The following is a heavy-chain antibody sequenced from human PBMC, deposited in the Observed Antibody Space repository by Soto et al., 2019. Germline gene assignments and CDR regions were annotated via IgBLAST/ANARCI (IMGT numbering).Heavy chain of an antibody. Sequence: GGSLRLSCAASGFTFSSYEMNWVRQAPGKGLEWVSYISSSGSTIYYADSVKGRFTISRDNAKNSLYLQMDSLRAEDTAVYYCARDGWWELLGAFDIWGQGTMVTVSS. CDR1: GFTFSSYE. J-gene: IGHJ3*02. CDR2: ISSSGSTI. V-gene: IGHV3-48*03. D-gene: IGHD1-26*01. CDR3: ARDGWWELLGAFDI.